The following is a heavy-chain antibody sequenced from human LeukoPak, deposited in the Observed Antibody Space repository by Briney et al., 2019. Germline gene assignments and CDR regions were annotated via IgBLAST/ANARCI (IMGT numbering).Heavy chain of an antibody. CDR1: GASISSYY. Sequence: SETLSLTCTVSGASISSYYWSWIRQPPGKGLEWIGYIYYSGSTNYNPSLKSRVTITVDTSKNQFSLKLSSVTAADTAVYYCATLGYCSAGSCWGQGTMVTVSS. V-gene: IGHV4-59*08. CDR2: IYYSGST. CDR3: ATLGYCSAGSC. J-gene: IGHJ3*01. D-gene: IGHD2-15*01.